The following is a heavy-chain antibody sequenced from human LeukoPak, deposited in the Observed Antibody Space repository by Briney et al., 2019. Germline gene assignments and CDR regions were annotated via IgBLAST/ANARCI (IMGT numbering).Heavy chain of an antibody. CDR3: ARDHTGDNYYDSSGYSDY. CDR2: INPSGGST. J-gene: IGHJ4*02. Sequence: GASVKVPCKASGYTFTGYYMHWVRQAPGQGLEWMGIINPSGGSTSYAQKFQGRVTMTRDTSTSTVYMELSSLRSEDTAVYYCARDHTGDNYYDSSGYSDYWGQGTLVTVSS. V-gene: IGHV1-46*01. D-gene: IGHD3-22*01. CDR1: GYTFTGYY.